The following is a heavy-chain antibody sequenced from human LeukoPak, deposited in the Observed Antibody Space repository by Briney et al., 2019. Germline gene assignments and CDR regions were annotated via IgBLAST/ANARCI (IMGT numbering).Heavy chain of an antibody. V-gene: IGHV3-11*06. CDR2: ISSSSSYT. D-gene: IGHD2-2*01. Sequence: GGSLRLSCAASGFTFSDYYMSWIRQAPGKGLEWVSYISSSSSYTNYADSMKGRFTISRDNAKNSLYLQMNSLRAEDTAVYYCARDLVVPAAMNGYYYYYGMDVWGKGTTVTVSS. J-gene: IGHJ6*04. CDR3: ARDLVVPAAMNGYYYYYGMDV. CDR1: GFTFSDYY.